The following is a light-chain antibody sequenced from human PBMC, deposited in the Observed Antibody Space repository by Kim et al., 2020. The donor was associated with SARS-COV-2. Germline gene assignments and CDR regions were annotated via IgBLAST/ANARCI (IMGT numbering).Light chain of an antibody. J-gene: IGLJ1*01. CDR2: QDN. CDR3: QAWASSPHNYV. V-gene: IGLV3-1*01. CDR1: KLGDKY. Sequence: SYELTQPPSVSVSPGQTASITCSGYKLGDKYVSWYQQKPGQSPVVVIYQDNQRPSGLPERFSGSNSGNTATLTISGTQAMDEADYYCQAWASSPHNYV.